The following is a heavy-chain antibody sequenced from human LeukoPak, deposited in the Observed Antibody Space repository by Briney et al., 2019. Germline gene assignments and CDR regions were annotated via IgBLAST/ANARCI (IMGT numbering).Heavy chain of an antibody. CDR3: TKDTYIGRYCTNGVCSPFDY. CDR2: ISDTGATT. Sequence: GGSLRLSCAGSGFTFSSYAMSWVRQAPGKGLEGVSAISDTGATTYDADSVKGRFTISRDNSRSTLYLQMNSLRAEDTALYYCTKDTYIGRYCTNGVCSPFDYWGHGTLVTVSS. J-gene: IGHJ4*01. CDR1: GFTFSSYA. D-gene: IGHD2-8*01. V-gene: IGHV3-23*01.